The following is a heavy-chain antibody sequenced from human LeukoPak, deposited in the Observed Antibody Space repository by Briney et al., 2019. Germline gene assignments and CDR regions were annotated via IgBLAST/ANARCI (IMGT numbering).Heavy chain of an antibody. CDR1: GRSISSGGYS. V-gene: IGHV4-30-2*01. CDR2: IYHSGNT. Sequence: SQTLSLTCAVSGRSISSGGYSWSWIRQPPGKGLEWIGNIYHSGNTYYNPSLKSRVTISVDTSKNQFSLKLSSVTAADTAVYYCARVGGYGSGSYYTGKQYYYYYYGMDVWGQGTTVTVSS. CDR3: ARVGGYGSGSYYTGKQYYYYYYGMDV. D-gene: IGHD3-10*01. J-gene: IGHJ6*02.